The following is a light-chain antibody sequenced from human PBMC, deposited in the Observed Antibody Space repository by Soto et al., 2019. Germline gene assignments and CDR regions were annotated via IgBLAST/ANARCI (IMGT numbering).Light chain of an antibody. V-gene: IGKV3-15*01. CDR2: GAS. Sequence: DIVMTQSPATLSVSPGERATLSCRASQSITINLAWYQQKPGQAPRLLIYGASTRATGLPARFSGSGSGTEFTLTLSSLQSEDFAVYYCQQYNDWPWTFGHGTKVEIK. J-gene: IGKJ1*01. CDR3: QQYNDWPWT. CDR1: QSITIN.